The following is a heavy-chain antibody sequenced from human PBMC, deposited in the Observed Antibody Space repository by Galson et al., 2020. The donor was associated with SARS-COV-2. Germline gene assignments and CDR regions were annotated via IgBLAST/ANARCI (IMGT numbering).Heavy chain of an antibody. CDR3: ASSTEIYSGSGSYPPFDS. CDR1: GGTFA. Sequence: LVKVSCKASGGTFAINWVRQAPGQGLEWMGRIIPMLAIATYAQKFKGRVTITADKSTSTAYMELSSLRSEDTALYYCASSTEIYSGSGSYPPFDSWGQGTLVTVSS. J-gene: IGHJ4*02. CDR2: IIPMLAIA. V-gene: IGHV1-69*04. D-gene: IGHD3-10*01.